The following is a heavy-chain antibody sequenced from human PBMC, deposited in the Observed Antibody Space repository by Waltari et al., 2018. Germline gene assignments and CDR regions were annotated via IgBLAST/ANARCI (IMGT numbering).Heavy chain of an antibody. CDR1: GYSISSGYY. Sequence: QVQLQESGPGLVKPSETLSLTCAVSGYSISSGYYWGWLRQPPGKWLEWIGSIYHSGSTYYNPSLKRRVTISVDTSKNQFSLKLSSVTAADTAVYYCARAPADYDSSGYYYDYFDYWGQGTLVTVSS. CDR2: IYHSGST. V-gene: IGHV4-38-2*01. CDR3: ARAPADYDSSGYYYDYFDY. J-gene: IGHJ4*02. D-gene: IGHD3-22*01.